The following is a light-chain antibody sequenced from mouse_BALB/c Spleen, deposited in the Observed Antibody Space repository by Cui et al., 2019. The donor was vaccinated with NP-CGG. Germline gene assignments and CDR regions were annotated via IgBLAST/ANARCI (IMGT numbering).Light chain of an antibody. Sequence: QPVVTHDSALTTSPGETVTLTCRSSTGAVTTSNYANWVQEKPDHLFTGLIGGTNNRVPGVPARFSGSLIGDKAALTITGAQTEDEAIYFCALWYSNHWVFGGGTKLTVL. CDR2: GTN. V-gene: IGLV1*01. J-gene: IGLJ1*01. CDR1: TGAVTTSNY. CDR3: ALWYSNHWV.